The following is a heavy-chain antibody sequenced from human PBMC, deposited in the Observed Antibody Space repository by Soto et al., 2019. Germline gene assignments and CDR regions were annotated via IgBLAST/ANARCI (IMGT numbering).Heavy chain of an antibody. CDR3: AISYYYDSSGYYVDY. CDR1: GGSISSYY. V-gene: IGHV4-59*01. CDR2: IYYSGST. Sequence: PSETLSLTCTVSGGSISSYYWSWIRQPPGKGLEWIGYIYYSGSTNYNPSLKSRVTISVDTSKNQFSLKLSSVTAADTAVYYCAISYYYDSSGYYVDYWGQGTLVTVS. D-gene: IGHD3-22*01. J-gene: IGHJ4*02.